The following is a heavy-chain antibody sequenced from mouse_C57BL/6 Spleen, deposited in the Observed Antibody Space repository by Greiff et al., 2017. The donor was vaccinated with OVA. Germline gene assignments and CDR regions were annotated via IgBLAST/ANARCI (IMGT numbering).Heavy chain of an antibody. CDR1: GFSLTSYG. Sequence: VMLVESGPGLVAPSQSLSITCTVSGFSLTSYGVDWVRQSPGKGLEWLGVIWGVGSTNYNSALKSRLSISKDNSKSQVFLKMNSLQTDDTAMYYCASGLGGYAMDYWGQGTSVTVSS. CDR3: ASGLGGYAMDY. J-gene: IGHJ4*01. CDR2: IWGVGST. V-gene: IGHV2-6*01.